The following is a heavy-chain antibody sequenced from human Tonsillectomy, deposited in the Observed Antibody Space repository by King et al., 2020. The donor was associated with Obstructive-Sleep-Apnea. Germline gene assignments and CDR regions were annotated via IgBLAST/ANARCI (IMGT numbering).Heavy chain of an antibody. CDR2: IYYSGCT. V-gene: IGHV4-39*07. D-gene: IGHD4-11*01. J-gene: IGHJ6*02. CDR3: ARDDYSNAYYYVGMDV. CDR1: GGSISSSDHS. Sequence: QLQESGPGLVKPAETLSLTCTVSGGSISSSDHSWGWFRQPPGKGLEWIGTIYYSGCTYYNPSLKSRVTISLVTSKNQFSLKLSSVTAADSAVYYCARDDYSNAYYYVGMDVWGQGTTVTVSS.